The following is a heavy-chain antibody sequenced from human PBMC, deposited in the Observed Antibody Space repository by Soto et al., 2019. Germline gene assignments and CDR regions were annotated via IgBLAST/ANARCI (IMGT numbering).Heavy chain of an antibody. CDR1: GFTFSSYA. D-gene: IGHD5-18*01. CDR3: AKFSGYSPGY. V-gene: IGHV3-23*01. J-gene: IGHJ4*02. CDR2: ISRSGNST. Sequence: EVQLLESGGGLVQPGGSLRLSCAASGFTFSSYAISWVRQAPGKGLEWVSAISRSGNSTYYAGSVKGRFTISRDNSKNTLSLQMNSLRAGDTAVYSCAKFSGYSPGYWGQGTLVTVSS.